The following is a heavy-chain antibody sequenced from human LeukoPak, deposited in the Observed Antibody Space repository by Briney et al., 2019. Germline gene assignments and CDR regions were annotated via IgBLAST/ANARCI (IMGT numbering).Heavy chain of an antibody. Sequence: GGSLRLSCAASGFTFSSYAMHWVRQAPGKGLEWVAVTSYDGSNKYYADSVKGRFTISRDNSKNTLYLQMNSLRAEDTAVYYCARDTLEMATIQFDYWGQGTLVTVSS. CDR1: GFTFSSYA. CDR3: ARDTLEMATIQFDY. D-gene: IGHD5-24*01. CDR2: TSYDGSNK. V-gene: IGHV3-30-3*01. J-gene: IGHJ4*02.